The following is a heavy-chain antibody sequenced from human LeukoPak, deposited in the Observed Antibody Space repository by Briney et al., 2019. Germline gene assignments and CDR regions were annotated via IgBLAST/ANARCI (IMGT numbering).Heavy chain of an antibody. CDR3: AKCAQCYGNDAFDL. Sequence: PGGSLRLSCAASEFTFGSFAMSWVRQAPGKGLEWVSYIRGGGAGALYADSVKGRFTVSRDNSRSTLYLQMNSLRVEDTAVYYCAKCAQCYGNDAFDLWGPGTMVTVSS. CDR1: EFTFGSFA. D-gene: IGHD2-2*01. CDR2: IRGGGAGA. V-gene: IGHV3-23*01. J-gene: IGHJ3*01.